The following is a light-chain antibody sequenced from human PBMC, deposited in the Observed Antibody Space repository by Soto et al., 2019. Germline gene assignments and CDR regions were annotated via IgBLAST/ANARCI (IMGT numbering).Light chain of an antibody. CDR1: TTDVDGYDY. CDR2: DVN. V-gene: IGLV2-14*03. Sequence: QSALTQPASVSGSPGQSITISCTGATTDVDGYDYVSWYQQHPGQAPKLLIYDVNSRPSGISYRFSGSKSGDTASLTISGLQAAVDADYYCSSYTSSAPFYVFGAETKLTVL. J-gene: IGLJ1*01. CDR3: SSYTSSAPFYV.